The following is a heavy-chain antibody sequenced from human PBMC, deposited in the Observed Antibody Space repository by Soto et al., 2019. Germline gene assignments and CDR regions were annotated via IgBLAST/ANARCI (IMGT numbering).Heavy chain of an antibody. Sequence: QLQLHEYGSGLVKPSQTLSLTCAVSGGSISSGTFSWSWIRQPPGKGLEWIGSIYHSGSTYYNPSLKNRVTISVDRSKNQFSLNLSSVTAADTAVYYCARGEIYDYWGQGNLVTVSS. CDR2: IYHSGST. J-gene: IGHJ4*02. CDR1: GGSISSGTFS. V-gene: IGHV4-30-2*01. CDR3: ARGEIYDY.